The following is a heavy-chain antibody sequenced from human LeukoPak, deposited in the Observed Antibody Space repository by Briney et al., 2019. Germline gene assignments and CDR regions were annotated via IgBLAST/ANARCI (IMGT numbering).Heavy chain of an antibody. CDR2: IYVAGNT. CDR1: GGSISPYY. J-gene: IGHJ4*02. CDR3: ARERHVVTLYYFDY. Sequence: KPSETLSLTCTVSGGSISPYYWSWIRQSAGKGLEWIGRIYVAGNTDYNPSLKGRVFISVDPSTNQFSLKVKSVTAADTAVYYCARERHVVTLYYFDYWGQGTLVTVSS. V-gene: IGHV4-4*07. D-gene: IGHD2-21*02.